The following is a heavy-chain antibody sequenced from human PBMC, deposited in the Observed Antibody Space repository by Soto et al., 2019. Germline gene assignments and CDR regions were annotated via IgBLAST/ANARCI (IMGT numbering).Heavy chain of an antibody. CDR3: ARDRQGTYTIFGVVTPRHGMDV. J-gene: IGHJ6*02. V-gene: IGHV1-46*01. CDR2: INPSGGST. D-gene: IGHD3-3*01. CDR1: GSTFTSYY. Sequence: ASVKVSCKASGSTFTSYYMHWVRQAPGQGLEWMGIINPSGGSTSYAQKFQGRVTMTRDTSTSTVYMELSSLRSEDTAVYYCARDRQGTYTIFGVVTPRHGMDVWGQGTTVTVSS.